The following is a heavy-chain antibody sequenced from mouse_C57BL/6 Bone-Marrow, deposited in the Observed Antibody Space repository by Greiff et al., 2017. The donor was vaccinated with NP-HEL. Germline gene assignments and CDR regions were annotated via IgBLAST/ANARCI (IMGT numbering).Heavy chain of an antibody. CDR1: GFTFTDYY. CDR2: IRNKANGYTT. J-gene: IGHJ4*01. Sequence: DVMLVESGGGLVQPGGSLSLSCAASGFTFTDYYMSWVRQPPGKALEWLGFIRNKANGYTTEYSASVKGRFTISRDNSQSILYLQMNALRAEDSATYYCARFPHYYGSSYAMDYWGQGTSVTVSS. CDR3: ARFPHYYGSSYAMDY. D-gene: IGHD1-1*01. V-gene: IGHV7-3*01.